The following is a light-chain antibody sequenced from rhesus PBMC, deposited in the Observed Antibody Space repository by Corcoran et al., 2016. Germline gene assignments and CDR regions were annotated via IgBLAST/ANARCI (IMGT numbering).Light chain of an antibody. CDR3: QQHNSYPYS. Sequence: DIQMTQSPSSLSASVGDRVTIPCQASQGISSWLSWYQQKQGKAPQLLIFAASSLQSGVPSRLSGSGSGTDFTLTISSLQPEDFATYYCQQHNSYPYSFGQGTKVEIK. J-gene: IGKJ2*01. V-gene: IGKV1-33*02. CDR2: AAS. CDR1: QGISSW.